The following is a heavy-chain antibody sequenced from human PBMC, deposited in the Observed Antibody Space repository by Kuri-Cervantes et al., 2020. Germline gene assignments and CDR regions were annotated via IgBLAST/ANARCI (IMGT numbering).Heavy chain of an antibody. CDR3: ARQARHDSSGPFDP. V-gene: IGHV4-39*01. CDR2: IYHSGST. CDR1: GGSISSTSYY. Sequence: SETLSLTCTVSGGSISSTSYYWGWIRQPPGKGLDWIGSIYHSGSTYYNPSLKSRVTISVDTSKNQFSLKLSSVTAADTAVYYCARQARHDSSGPFDPWGQGTLVTVSS. D-gene: IGHD3-22*01. J-gene: IGHJ5*02.